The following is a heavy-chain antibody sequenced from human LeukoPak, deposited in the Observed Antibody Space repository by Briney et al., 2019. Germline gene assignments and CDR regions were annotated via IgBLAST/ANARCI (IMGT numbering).Heavy chain of an antibody. CDR2: ISYDGSNK. V-gene: IGHV3-30-3*01. J-gene: IGHJ3*02. CDR3: ARGALRRAAETYGDYFADAFDI. CDR1: GFTFSSYA. D-gene: IGHD4-17*01. Sequence: GGSLRLSCAASGFTFSSYAMHWVRQAPGKGLEWVAVISYDGSNKYYADSVKGRFTISRDNSKNTLYLQMNSLRAEDTAVYYCARGALRRAAETYGDYFADAFDIWGQGTMVTVSS.